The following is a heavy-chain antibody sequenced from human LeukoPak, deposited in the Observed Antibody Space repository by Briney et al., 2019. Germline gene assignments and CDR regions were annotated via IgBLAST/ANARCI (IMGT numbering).Heavy chain of an antibody. CDR1: GNSFNTYA. J-gene: IGHJ6*03. Sequence: GASVKVSCKASGNSFNTYAFSWVRQAPGQGLEWMGGIIPMYGTADYSQRFQGRVTITADESTNTAYMELSSLRSEDTAVYYCAAAQQQLGGNTYYNMDVWGNGTTVTVSS. D-gene: IGHD6-13*01. CDR2: IIPMYGTA. V-gene: IGHV1-69*13. CDR3: AAAQQQLGGNTYYNMDV.